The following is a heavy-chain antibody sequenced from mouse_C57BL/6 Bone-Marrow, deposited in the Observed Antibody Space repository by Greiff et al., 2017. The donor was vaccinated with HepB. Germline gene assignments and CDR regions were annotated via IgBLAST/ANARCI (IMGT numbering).Heavy chain of an antibody. J-gene: IGHJ1*03. CDR2: ISNLAYSI. V-gene: IGHV5-15*01. Sequence: EVKLMESGGGLVQPGGSLKLSCAASGFTFSDYGMAWVRQAPRKGPEWVAFISNLAYSIYYADTVTGSFTIARENAKNTLYLEMSSLRSEDTAMYDCARFITTVPWYFDVWGTGTTVTVSS. CDR3: ARFITTVPWYFDV. CDR1: GFTFSDYG. D-gene: IGHD1-1*01.